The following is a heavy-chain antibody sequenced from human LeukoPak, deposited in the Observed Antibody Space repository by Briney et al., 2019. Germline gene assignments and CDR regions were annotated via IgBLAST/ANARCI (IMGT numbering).Heavy chain of an antibody. CDR1: GFTFSSYG. CDR2: ISGSGGGT. V-gene: IGHV3-23*01. J-gene: IGHJ4*02. CDR3: AKDLGPRKNVDY. Sequence: PGGSLRLSCAASGFTFSSYGISWVRQAPGKGLEWVSAISGSGGGTYYADSVKGQFTISRDNSKNTLYLQMNSLRVEDTAVYYCAKDLGPRKNVDYWGQGTLVTVSS.